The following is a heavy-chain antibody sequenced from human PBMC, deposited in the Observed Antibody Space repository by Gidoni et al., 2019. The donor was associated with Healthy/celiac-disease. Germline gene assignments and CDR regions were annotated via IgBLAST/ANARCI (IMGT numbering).Heavy chain of an antibody. CDR2: VSYDGSNK. Sequence: QVQLVESGGGLVQPGRSLRLSCSASGFTFGSYGMHWVRQAPGKGLEWVAVVSYDGSNKYYADSVKVLFTISRDNSKNTLYLQMNSLRAEDTAVYYCAKDGDYGAGSPRLGFDYWGQGTLVTVSS. D-gene: IGHD3-10*01. CDR3: AKDGDYGAGSPRLGFDY. CDR1: GFTFGSYG. J-gene: IGHJ4*02. V-gene: IGHV3-30*18.